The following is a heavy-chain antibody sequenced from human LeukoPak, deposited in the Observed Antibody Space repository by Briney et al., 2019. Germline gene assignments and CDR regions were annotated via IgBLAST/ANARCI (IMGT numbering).Heavy chain of an antibody. J-gene: IGHJ4*02. D-gene: IGHD4-11*01. CDR3: ARLTTLGYRAPRCFDY. CDR1: GYSFTSYW. V-gene: IGHV5-51*01. Sequence: GESLKISCKGSGYSFTSYWIGWVRQMPGKGLEWMGIIYPGDSDTRYSPSFQGQVTISADKSISTAHLQWSSLKASDTAMYYCARLTTLGYRAPRCFDYWGQGTLVTVSS. CDR2: IYPGDSDT.